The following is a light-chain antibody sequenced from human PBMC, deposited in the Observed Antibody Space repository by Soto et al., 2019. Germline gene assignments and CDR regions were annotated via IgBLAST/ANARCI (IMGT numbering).Light chain of an antibody. J-gene: IGLJ1*01. CDR3: QSYDSSLSAYV. Sequence: QSVLTQLPSVSGVAGERRTISCTGSSSNIGAGYDVHWYQQLPGAAPKLLIYGNSNRPSGVPDRFSGSKSGTSASLAITGLQAEDEADYCCQSYDSSLSAYVFGTGTKVTVL. CDR1: SSNIGAGYD. V-gene: IGLV1-40*01. CDR2: GNS.